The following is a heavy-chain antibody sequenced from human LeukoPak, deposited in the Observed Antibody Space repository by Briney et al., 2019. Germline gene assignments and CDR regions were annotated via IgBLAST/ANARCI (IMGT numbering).Heavy chain of an antibody. Sequence: ASVKVSCKASGYTFTSYDINWVRQATGQGLEWMGWMNPNSGNTGYAQKFQGRVTMTRNTSISTAYMELSSLRSEDTAVYYCARLTTVVMEWAFDIWGQGTMVTVSS. V-gene: IGHV1-8*01. D-gene: IGHD4-23*01. J-gene: IGHJ3*02. CDR2: MNPNSGNT. CDR3: ARLTTVVMEWAFDI. CDR1: GYTFTSYD.